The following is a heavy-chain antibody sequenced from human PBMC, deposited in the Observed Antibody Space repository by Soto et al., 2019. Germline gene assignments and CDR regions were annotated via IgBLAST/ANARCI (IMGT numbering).Heavy chain of an antibody. CDR1: GGSFSGYY. D-gene: IGHD1-7*01. CDR3: ARRKRVTETPHYYNYRDV. V-gene: IGHV4-34*01. CDR2: INHSGST. Sequence: PSETLSLTCAVYGGSFSGYYWSWIRQPPGKGLEWIGEINHSGSTNYNPSLKSRVTISVDTSKNQFSLKLSSVTAADTAVYYCARRKRVTETPHYYNYRDVWGKGPTFTVPS. J-gene: IGHJ6*03.